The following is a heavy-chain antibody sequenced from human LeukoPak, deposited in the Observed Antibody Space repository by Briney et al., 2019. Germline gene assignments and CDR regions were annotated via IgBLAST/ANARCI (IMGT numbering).Heavy chain of an antibody. J-gene: IGHJ4*02. Sequence: GGSLRLSCAASGFTFSDHAMHWVRQAPGKGLEWVSAVGIAADTFYPGSVKGRFTISRENAKNSLYLQMNSLRVEDTAVYYCARVGTGSGSRDYWGQGTLVTVSS. CDR1: GFTFSDHA. CDR2: VGIAADT. V-gene: IGHV3-13*01. D-gene: IGHD3-22*01. CDR3: ARVGTGSGSRDY.